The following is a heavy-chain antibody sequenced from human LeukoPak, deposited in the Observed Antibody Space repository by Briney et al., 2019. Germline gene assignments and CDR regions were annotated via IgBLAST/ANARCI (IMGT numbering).Heavy chain of an antibody. V-gene: IGHV4-59*01. CDR1: GGSISSYY. CDR2: ISDSGIT. CDR3: ARGHLYDSSGYYYDY. Sequence: ASETLSLTCTVSGGSISSYYWSWFRQPPGKGLEFIGYISDSGITNCNPSLQSRLIMSLDTSKNQLSLKLTSVTAADTAVYYCARGHLYDSSGYYYDYWGQGTLVTVSS. D-gene: IGHD3-22*01. J-gene: IGHJ4*02.